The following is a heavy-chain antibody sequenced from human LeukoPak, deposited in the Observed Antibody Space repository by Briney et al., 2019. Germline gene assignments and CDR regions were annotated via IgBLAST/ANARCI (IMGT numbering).Heavy chain of an antibody. CDR1: GFTFDEYA. V-gene: IGHV3-9*01. CDR2: ISWKSGII. D-gene: IGHD6-19*01. J-gene: IGHJ6*03. CDR3: AKDGAGWDSGYYMDV. Sequence: PGGSLRLSCAASGFTFDEYAIHWVRHAPGKGLEWVSGISWKSGIIGYADSVKGRFTISRDNAKNSLYLQMNSLRPEDTALYYCAKDGAGWDSGYYMDVWGKGTTVTVSS.